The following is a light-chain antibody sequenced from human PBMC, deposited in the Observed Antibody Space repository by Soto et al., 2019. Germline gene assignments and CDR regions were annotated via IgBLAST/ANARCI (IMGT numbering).Light chain of an antibody. CDR1: SSNIGSHV. Sequence: QSVLTQPPSASGTPGQRVTISCSGSSSNIGSHVVNWYQQVPGTAPKLLIYTHTQRPSGVPDRFSDSKSGTSASLAISGLQSEDDADYYCAAWDGSLQSWVFGGGTKLTVL. CDR3: AAWDGSLQSWV. V-gene: IGLV1-44*01. J-gene: IGLJ3*02. CDR2: THT.